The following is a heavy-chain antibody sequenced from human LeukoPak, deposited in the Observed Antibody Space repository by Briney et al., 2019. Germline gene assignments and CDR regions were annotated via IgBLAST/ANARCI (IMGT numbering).Heavy chain of an antibody. Sequence: SETLSLMCTVSGVSIRSYYWSWIRQPPGKGLEWIGTIHYSGSTRHNPSLKSRVTISVDTSKSQFSLKLSSVTAADTAVYYCARGRDCSSTSCYSGYYHYDMDVWGQGTTVTVS. CDR1: GVSIRSYY. D-gene: IGHD2-2*02. V-gene: IGHV4-59*01. CDR3: ARGRDCSSTSCYSGYYHYDMDV. CDR2: IHYSGST. J-gene: IGHJ6*02.